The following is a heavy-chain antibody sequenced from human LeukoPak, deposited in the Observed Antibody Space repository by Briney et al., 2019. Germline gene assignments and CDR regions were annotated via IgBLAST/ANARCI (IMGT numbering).Heavy chain of an antibody. V-gene: IGHV5-51*01. CDR3: ARPRIAAAGNVYYMDV. Sequence: GESLKISCKGSGSSFTSYWIGWVRQMPGKGLEWMGIIYPRDSDTRYSPYFQGQVTISADKSISTAYLQWSSLKASDTAMYYCARPRIAAAGNVYYMDVWGKGTTVTVSS. CDR1: GSSFTSYW. CDR2: IYPRDSDT. J-gene: IGHJ6*03. D-gene: IGHD6-13*01.